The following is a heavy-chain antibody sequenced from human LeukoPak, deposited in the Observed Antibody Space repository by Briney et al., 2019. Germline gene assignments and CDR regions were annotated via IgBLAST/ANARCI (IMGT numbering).Heavy chain of an antibody. CDR2: IIPIFGTA. CDR1: GYTFTSYD. CDR3: ARGDYYGSGSYYNGYYYYGMDV. J-gene: IGHJ6*02. Sequence: SVKVSCKASGYTFTSYDISWVRQAPGQGLEWMGGIIPIFGTANYAQKFQGRVTITADESTGTAYMELSSLRSEDTAVYYCARGDYYGSGSYYNGYYYYGMDVWGQGTTVTVSS. D-gene: IGHD3-10*01. V-gene: IGHV1-69*13.